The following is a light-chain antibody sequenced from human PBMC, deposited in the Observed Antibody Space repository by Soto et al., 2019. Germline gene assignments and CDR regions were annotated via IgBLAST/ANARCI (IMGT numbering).Light chain of an antibody. CDR3: QQSYSTPFT. Sequence: DIPMTQSPSSLSASVGDSVTITCRASQSISNYLNWYQQKPGKAPKLLFYAASSLQSGVPSRFSGSGSGTDFTLTISSLQPEDFATYYWQQSYSTPFTFGPGTKVDIK. CDR1: QSISNY. J-gene: IGKJ3*01. V-gene: IGKV1-39*01. CDR2: AAS.